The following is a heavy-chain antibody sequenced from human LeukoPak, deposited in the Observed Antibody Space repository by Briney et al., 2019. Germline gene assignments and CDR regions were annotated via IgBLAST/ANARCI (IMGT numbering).Heavy chain of an antibody. CDR1: GFTLSGSA. D-gene: IGHD3-22*01. J-gene: IGHJ5*02. CDR2: IRSKANTYAT. Sequence: GGSLRLSCAASGFTLSGSAMHWVRQASGKGLEWVGRIRSKANTYATAYAASVRGRFTISRDESKNTAYLQMNSLKTKDTAVYYCTRRSTDDSSGYYSTWGQGTLVTVSS. V-gene: IGHV3-73*01. CDR3: TRRSTDDSSGYYST.